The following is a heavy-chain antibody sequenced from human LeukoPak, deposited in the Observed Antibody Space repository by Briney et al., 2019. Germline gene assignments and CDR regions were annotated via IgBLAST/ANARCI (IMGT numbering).Heavy chain of an antibody. CDR2: ISYDGSNK. D-gene: IGHD6-13*01. Sequence: RGSLRLSCAASGFTFSSYGMHWVRQAPGKGLEWVAVISYDGSNKYYADSVKGRFTISRDNSKNTLYLQMNSLRAEDTAVYYCARALGSSWDSSLDSWGQGTLVPVSS. J-gene: IGHJ4*02. V-gene: IGHV3-30*03. CDR3: ARALGSSWDSSLDS. CDR1: GFTFSSYG.